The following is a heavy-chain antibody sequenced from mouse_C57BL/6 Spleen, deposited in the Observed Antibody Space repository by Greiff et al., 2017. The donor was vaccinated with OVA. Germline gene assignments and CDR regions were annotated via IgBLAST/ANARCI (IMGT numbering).Heavy chain of an antibody. J-gene: IGHJ1*03. V-gene: IGHV1-15*01. CDR1: GYTFTDYE. CDR2: IDPETGGT. D-gene: IGHD2-4*01. Sequence: QVQLQQSGAELVRPGASVTLSCKASGYTFTDYEMHWVKQTPVHGLEWIGAIDPETGGTAYNQKFKGKAILTADKSSSTAYMELRSLTSEDSAVYYCTRRDYDYDGRWYFDVWGTGTTVTVSS. CDR3: TRRDYDYDGRWYFDV.